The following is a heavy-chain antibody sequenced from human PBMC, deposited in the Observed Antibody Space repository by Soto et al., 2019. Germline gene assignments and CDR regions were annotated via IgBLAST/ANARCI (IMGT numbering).Heavy chain of an antibody. CDR2: ISYDGSNK. CDR1: GFTFSSYG. CDR3: AKGTGRYFDWLLYYAFDI. Sequence: QVQLVESGGGVVQPGRSLRLSCAASGFTFSSYGMHWVRQAPGKGLEWVAVISYDGSNKYYADSVKGRFTISRDNSKNTLHLQMNSLRAEDTAVYYCAKGTGRYFDWLLYYAFDIWGQGIMVTVSS. J-gene: IGHJ3*02. D-gene: IGHD3-9*01. V-gene: IGHV3-30*18.